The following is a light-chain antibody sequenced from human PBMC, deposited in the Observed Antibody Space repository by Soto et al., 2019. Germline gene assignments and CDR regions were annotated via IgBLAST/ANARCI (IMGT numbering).Light chain of an antibody. CDR1: NIRSKS. CDR2: EDS. J-gene: IGLJ1*01. Sequence: SYELTQPPSVSVAPGQTARITCAGQNIRSKSVHWYQQRPGQAPVVVVYEDSDRPSGITERFSGSNPGHTATLTISRVEVGDEADYYCHVWDKGCDPADVFGPWTNVPV. V-gene: IGLV3-21*02. CDR3: HVWDKGCDPADV.